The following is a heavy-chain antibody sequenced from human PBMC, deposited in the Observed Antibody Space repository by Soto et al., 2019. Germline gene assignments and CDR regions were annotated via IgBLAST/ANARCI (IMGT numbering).Heavy chain of an antibody. CDR2: IIPVFGSA. CDR1: GGTFSSYA. D-gene: IGHD6-6*01. Sequence: QVQLVQSGAEVNKPGSSVKVSCKASGGTFSSYAINWVRQAPGQGLEWVGGIIPVFGSANYAQKFQGRVTITADESRTTAYMELSSLRSDDTAVYFCARGLRYSSSHHAAVDIWGQGTMVIVSS. CDR3: ARGLRYSSSHHAAVDI. V-gene: IGHV1-69*01. J-gene: IGHJ3*02.